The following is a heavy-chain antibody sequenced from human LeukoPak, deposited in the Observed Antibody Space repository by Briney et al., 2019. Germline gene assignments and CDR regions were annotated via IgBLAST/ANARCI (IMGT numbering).Heavy chain of an antibody. V-gene: IGHV3-21*01. Sequence: GGSLRLSCAASGFTFSSYTINWVRQAPGKGLEWVSSIVTGRDVNYADSVKGRFTISGVSAKNSLYLQMNSLRAEDAAVYYCARDKPGIAAPDVWGKGTTVIVSS. CDR1: GFTFSSYT. J-gene: IGHJ6*04. D-gene: IGHD6-13*01. CDR2: IVTGRDV. CDR3: ARDKPGIAAPDV.